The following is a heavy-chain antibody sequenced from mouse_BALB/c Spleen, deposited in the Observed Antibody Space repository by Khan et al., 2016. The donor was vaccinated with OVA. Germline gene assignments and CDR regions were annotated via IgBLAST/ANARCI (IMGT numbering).Heavy chain of an antibody. D-gene: IGHD2-14*01. Sequence: EVQLQESGPSLVKPSQTLSLTCSVTGDSITSGYWNWIRKFPGNKLKYMGYIIYTGYTYSNPSLKSRLSITRHTSKNQYYLQLNSVTDDDTATYYCAISAYRYAFVYWGQGTLVTVSA. CDR3: AISAYRYAFVY. CDR2: IIYTGYT. V-gene: IGHV3-8*02. CDR1: GDSITSGY. J-gene: IGHJ3*01.